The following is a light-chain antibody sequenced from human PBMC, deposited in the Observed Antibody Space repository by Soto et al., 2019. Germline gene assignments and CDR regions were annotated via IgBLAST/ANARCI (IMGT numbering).Light chain of an antibody. CDR1: QGVGSR. Sequence: AIRMTQSPSSFSASTGDRVTITCRASQGVGSRVAWYQQKPGKAPKLLIYDVSTMQSGVPSRFSGSGSGTDFTLTISWLQSEDFATYYCHQYYSYPITFGQGTRLEMK. J-gene: IGKJ5*01. CDR3: HQYYSYPIT. V-gene: IGKV1-8*01. CDR2: DVS.